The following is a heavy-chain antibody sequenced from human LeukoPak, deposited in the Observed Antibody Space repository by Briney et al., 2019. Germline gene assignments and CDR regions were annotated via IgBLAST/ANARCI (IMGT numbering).Heavy chain of an antibody. D-gene: IGHD5/OR15-5a*01. CDR2: IYYSGST. J-gene: IGHJ4*02. CDR1: GGSSSSYY. CDR3: ARASTRDYFDY. Sequence: SESLSLTCTVSGGSSSSYYWRWIGQPPGKGLEWIGYIYYSGSTNYNPSLKSRVTISVDTSKNQFSLKLSSVTAADTAVYYCARASTRDYFDYWGQGTLVTVSS. V-gene: IGHV4-59*01.